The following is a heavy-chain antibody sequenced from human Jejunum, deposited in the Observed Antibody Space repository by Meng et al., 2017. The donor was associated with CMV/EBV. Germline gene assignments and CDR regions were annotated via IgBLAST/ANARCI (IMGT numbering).Heavy chain of an antibody. CDR3: ARSGYYYDTTGYSPFDY. J-gene: IGHJ4*02. CDR1: GGSLTNYY. CDR2: IYTNGRA. D-gene: IGHD3-22*01. Sequence: QGRLQGPGPGLLRPSETLSPTCSVSGGSLTNYYWNWIRQTAGKGLEWIGRIYTNGRAIYHPSLVSRVTISEDTSKNQFSLRLTSVTASDTAVYYCARSGYYYDTTGYSPFDYWGQGALVTVSS. V-gene: IGHV4-4*07.